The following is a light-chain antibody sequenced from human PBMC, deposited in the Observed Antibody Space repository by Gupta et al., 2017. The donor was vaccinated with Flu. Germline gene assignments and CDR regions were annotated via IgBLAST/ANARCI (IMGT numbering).Light chain of an antibody. V-gene: IGLV3-10*01. J-gene: IGLJ2*01. Sequence: DAFPPRYAYWYQHKSGQAPQLVIYEDIKRPSKIPGRFSGTPSGTVATLTITWAQVEDEADYYCFSVDRSGNDRVFGGGTKLAVL. CDR3: FSVDRSGNDRV. CDR2: EDI. CDR1: AFPPRY.